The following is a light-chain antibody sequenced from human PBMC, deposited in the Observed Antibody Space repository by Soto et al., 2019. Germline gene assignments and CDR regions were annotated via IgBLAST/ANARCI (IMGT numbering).Light chain of an antibody. Sequence: DTPMTQSPSSLSASVGDRVTITCRASQSISNYLNWYQQKPGKAPKLLIYGASSLQSGVPSRFSGSGSGTDFTLTISSLQPEDFATYYCQQSYSTPRLTFGGGTKVEIK. CDR1: QSISNY. V-gene: IGKV1-39*01. CDR3: QQSYSTPRLT. CDR2: GAS. J-gene: IGKJ4*01.